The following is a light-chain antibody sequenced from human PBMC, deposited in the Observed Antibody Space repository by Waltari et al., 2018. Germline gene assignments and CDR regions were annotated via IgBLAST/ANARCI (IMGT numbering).Light chain of an antibody. Sequence: EIVLTQSPGTLSLYPGERATLSCRASQSVSSIYLVWYQQKPGQAPRLLIYAASNRATGTPDRFSGSGSGTEFTLTISRLEPEDFAVYYCQLYGRSLGLTFGQGTRLE. V-gene: IGKV3-20*01. CDR1: QSVSSIY. J-gene: IGKJ5*01. CDR3: QLYGRSLGLT. CDR2: AAS.